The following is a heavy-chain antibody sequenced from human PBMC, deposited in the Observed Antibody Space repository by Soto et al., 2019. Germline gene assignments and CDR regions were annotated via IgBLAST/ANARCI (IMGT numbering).Heavy chain of an antibody. J-gene: IGHJ5*02. CDR1: GYTFTGYY. CDR2: INPNSGGT. CDR3: AKEEGTMIVVVITRSYNWFDP. D-gene: IGHD3-22*01. Sequence: ASVKVSCKASGYTFTGYYMHWVRQAPGQGLEWMGWINPNSGGTNYAQKFQGRVTMTRDTSISTAYMELSRLRSDDTAVYYCAKEEGTMIVVVITRSYNWFDPWGQGTLVTVSS. V-gene: IGHV1-2*02.